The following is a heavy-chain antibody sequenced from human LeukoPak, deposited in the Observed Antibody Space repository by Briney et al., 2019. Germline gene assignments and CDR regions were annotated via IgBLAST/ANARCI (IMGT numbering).Heavy chain of an antibody. CDR2: IYSGGST. J-gene: IGHJ4*02. D-gene: IGHD1-26*01. CDR1: GFTVSSNY. Sequence: GGSLRLSCAASGFTVSSNYMSWVRQAPGKGLEWVSVIYSGGSTYYADSVKGRFTISRDNPKNTLYLQMNSLRAEDTAVYYCAREAIVGATTEYYFDYWGQGTLVTVSS. V-gene: IGHV3-53*01. CDR3: AREAIVGATTEYYFDY.